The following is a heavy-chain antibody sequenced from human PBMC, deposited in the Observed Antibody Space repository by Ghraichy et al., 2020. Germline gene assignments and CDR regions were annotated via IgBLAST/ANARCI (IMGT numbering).Heavy chain of an antibody. CDR2: ISGSGGST. Sequence: GGSLRLSCAASGFTFSSYAMSWVRQTPGKGLEWVSAISGSGGSTYYADSVKGRFTISRDNSKNTLYLQMNSLRAEDTAVYYCAKDVGYYDFWSGYCWGQGTLVTVSS. CDR3: AKDVGYYDFWSGYC. D-gene: IGHD3-3*01. CDR1: GFTFSSYA. J-gene: IGHJ4*02. V-gene: IGHV3-23*01.